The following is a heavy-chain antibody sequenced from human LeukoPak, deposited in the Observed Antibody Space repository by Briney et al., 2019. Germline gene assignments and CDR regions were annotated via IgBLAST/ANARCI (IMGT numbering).Heavy chain of an antibody. J-gene: IGHJ5*02. Sequence: SETLSLTCAVYGGSFSGYYWSWIRQPPGKGLEWIGEINHSGSTNYNPSLKSRVTISVDTSKNQFSLKLSSVTAADTAVYYCARDNWGTGSPPWFDPWGQGTLVTVSS. V-gene: IGHV4-34*01. CDR1: GGSFSGYY. CDR3: ARDNWGTGSPPWFDP. D-gene: IGHD3-10*01. CDR2: INHSGST.